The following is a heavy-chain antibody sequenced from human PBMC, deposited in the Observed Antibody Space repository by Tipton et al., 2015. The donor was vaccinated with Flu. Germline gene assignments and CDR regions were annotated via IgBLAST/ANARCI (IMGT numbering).Heavy chain of an antibody. Sequence: QLVQSGGGLVQPGGSLRLSCAASGFTFSSYEMNWVRQAPGKGLEWVSYISSSGSTIYYADSVKGRFTISRDNSKNTVYLQMNNLRSEDTAVYYCAREEWLQSGFGFWGQGTLVTVSS. D-gene: IGHD5-24*01. CDR1: GFTFSSYE. V-gene: IGHV3-48*03. CDR3: AREEWLQSGFGF. J-gene: IGHJ4*02. CDR2: ISSSGSTI.